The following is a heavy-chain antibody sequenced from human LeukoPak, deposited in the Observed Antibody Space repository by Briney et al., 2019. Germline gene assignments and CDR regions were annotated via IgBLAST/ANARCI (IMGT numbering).Heavy chain of an antibody. CDR2: ISSSGSTI. CDR1: GFTFSSYE. V-gene: IGHV3-48*03. CDR3: ARDLVTYDILTGYNWYFDL. Sequence: GGSLRLSCAASGFTFSSYEMNWVRQARGKGLEWVSYISSSGSTIYYADSVKGRFTISRDNAKNSLYLQMNSLRAEDTAVYYCARDLVTYDILTGYNWYFDLWGRGTLVTVSS. J-gene: IGHJ2*01. D-gene: IGHD3-9*01.